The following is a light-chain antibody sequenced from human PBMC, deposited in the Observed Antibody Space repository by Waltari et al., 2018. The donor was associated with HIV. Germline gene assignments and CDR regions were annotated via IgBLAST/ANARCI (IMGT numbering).Light chain of an antibody. V-gene: IGKV3-15*01. CDR3: QQYYNWPPLT. CDR2: GAS. CDR1: QSVRTS. Sequence: EIVLTQSPATLSASPGERATLSCRASQSVRTSLAWYQQRPGQPPRLLVYGASTRATDIPARFSGSGSGTDFTLTISSLQSEDFAVYYCQQYYNWPPLTFGGGTKVEI. J-gene: IGKJ4*01.